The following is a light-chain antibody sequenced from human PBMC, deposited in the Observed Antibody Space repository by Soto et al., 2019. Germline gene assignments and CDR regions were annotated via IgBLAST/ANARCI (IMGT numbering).Light chain of an antibody. Sequence: ALTQPASVSGSPGQSITISCTGTSSDVGGYNYVSWYQQHSGKAPKLMIYEVSNRPSGVSNRFSGSKSGNTASLTISGLQAEDEADYYCSSYTSSSTRVFGTGTKVTVL. J-gene: IGLJ1*01. CDR3: SSYTSSSTRV. CDR1: SSDVGGYNY. V-gene: IGLV2-14*01. CDR2: EVS.